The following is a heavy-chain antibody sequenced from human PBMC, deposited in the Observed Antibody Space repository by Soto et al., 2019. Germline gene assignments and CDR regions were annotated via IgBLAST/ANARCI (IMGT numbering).Heavy chain of an antibody. CDR2: ITGSGRDT. J-gene: IGHJ4*02. V-gene: IGHV3-23*01. Sequence: EVQLLESGGGLAQPGGSLRLSCAASGFTFRNNVLSWVRQAPGKGLDWVSGITGSGRDTYYADSVKGRFTISRHNSKNMVFLQMNSLRAEDTALYYCAKNGLDNSPSAIDSWGPGPLVTVSS. D-gene: IGHD2-8*01. CDR1: GFTFRNNV. CDR3: AKNGLDNSPSAIDS.